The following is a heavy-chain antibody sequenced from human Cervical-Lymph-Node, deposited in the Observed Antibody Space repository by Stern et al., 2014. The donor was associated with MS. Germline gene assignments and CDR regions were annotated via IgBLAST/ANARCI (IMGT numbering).Heavy chain of an antibody. CDR3: ARGHWELLGNNYFDS. Sequence: QLQLQESGPGLVKPSQTLSLTCTVSGASISSGTSYWSWIRQPAGGGLEWIGRLHASGATYYNPSLKSRATISGDTSKTHFSLNLNSVTAADTAVYYCARGHWELLGNNYFDSWGQGTLVTVSS. CDR1: GASISSGTSY. J-gene: IGHJ4*02. D-gene: IGHD1-26*01. CDR2: LHASGAT. V-gene: IGHV4-61*02.